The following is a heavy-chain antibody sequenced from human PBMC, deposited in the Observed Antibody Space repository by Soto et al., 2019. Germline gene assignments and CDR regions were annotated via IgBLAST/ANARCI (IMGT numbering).Heavy chain of an antibody. D-gene: IGHD6-19*01. Sequence: PSETLSLTCTVSGGSISSSSYYWGWIRQPPGKGLEWIGSIYYSGSTYYNPSLKSRVTISVDTSKNQFSLKLSSVTAADTAVYYCARNRESARSGWSELFDYWGQGTLVTVSS. V-gene: IGHV4-39*01. CDR1: GGSISSSSYY. CDR2: IYYSGST. CDR3: ARNRESARSGWSELFDY. J-gene: IGHJ4*02.